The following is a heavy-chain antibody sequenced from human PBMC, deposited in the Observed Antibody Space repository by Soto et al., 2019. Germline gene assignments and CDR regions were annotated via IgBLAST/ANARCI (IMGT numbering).Heavy chain of an antibody. Sequence: EVQLVESGGGLVQSGGSLRLSCVASGFTFSNYWMTWVRQAPGKGLEWVANIKRDGSETYVVDSVRGRITISRDNAKNSLYLQMNSLRAEDTAVYYCAKDDNYCAGGICYDVFDIWGQGTMVTVSS. D-gene: IGHD2-8*02. CDR2: IKRDGSET. V-gene: IGHV3-7*05. CDR3: AKDDNYCAGGICYDVFDI. CDR1: GFTFSNYW. J-gene: IGHJ3*02.